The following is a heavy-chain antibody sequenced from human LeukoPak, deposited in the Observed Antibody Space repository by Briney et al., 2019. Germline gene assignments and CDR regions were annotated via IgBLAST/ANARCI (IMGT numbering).Heavy chain of an antibody. CDR1: GFTFSSYW. V-gene: IGHV3-7*01. CDR2: IKQDGSEK. Sequence: GGSLRLSCAASGFTFSSYWMSWVRQAPGKGLEWVANIKQDGSEKYYVDSVKGRFTISRDNAKNSLYLQMNSLRAEDTAVYYCAGGLLGCRGGSCYPTDYWGQGTLVTVSS. D-gene: IGHD2-15*01. J-gene: IGHJ4*02. CDR3: AGGLLGCRGGSCYPTDY.